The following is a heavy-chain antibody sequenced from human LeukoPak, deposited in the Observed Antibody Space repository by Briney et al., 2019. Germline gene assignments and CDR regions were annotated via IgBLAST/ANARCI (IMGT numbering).Heavy chain of an antibody. CDR2: INPDGSEV. D-gene: IGHD5-18*01. J-gene: IGHJ4*02. V-gene: IGHV3-7*01. CDR1: GFSFGNSW. CDR3: ARDRGYTSFDY. Sequence: GGSLRLSCAAYGFSFGNSWMTWVRQAPGKDLEWVASINPDGSEVSYVGSVKGRFTISRDNAKNSVYLQMSSLRAEETGVFYCARDRGYTSFDYWGQGALVAVSS.